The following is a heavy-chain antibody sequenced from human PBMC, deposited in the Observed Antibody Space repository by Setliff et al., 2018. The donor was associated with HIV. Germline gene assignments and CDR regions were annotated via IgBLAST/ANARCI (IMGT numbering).Heavy chain of an antibody. V-gene: IGHV4-59*01. CDR1: GMSISGYY. D-gene: IGHD6-6*01. CDR2: IYYTGTT. Sequence: PSETLSLTCRVSGMSISGYYWSWIRQSPGKGLEWIGYIYYTGTTSYNPSLKSRVTIQVDTSNNRFSLNLRSATVADTAVYFCARDHELGYSSSSLDYWGQGTLVTVSS. CDR3: ARDHELGYSSSSLDY. J-gene: IGHJ4*02.